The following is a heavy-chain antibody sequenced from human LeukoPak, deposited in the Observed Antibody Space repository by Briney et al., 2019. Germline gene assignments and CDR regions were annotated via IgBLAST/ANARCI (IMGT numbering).Heavy chain of an antibody. CDR2: IYTSEST. V-gene: IGHV4-61*02. Sequence: SQTLSLTCTVSGGSISSGSYYWSWIRQPAGKGLEWIGRIYTSESTNYNPSLKSRVTISVDTSKNQFSLKLSSVTAADTAVYYCARAAPSSSSFDYWGQGTLVTVSS. CDR1: GGSISSGSYY. CDR3: ARAAPSSSSFDY. D-gene: IGHD6-13*01. J-gene: IGHJ4*02.